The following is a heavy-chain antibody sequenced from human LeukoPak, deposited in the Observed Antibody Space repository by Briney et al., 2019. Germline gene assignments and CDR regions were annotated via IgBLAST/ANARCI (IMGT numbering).Heavy chain of an antibody. CDR1: GFTFSSYA. J-gene: IGHJ4*02. CDR2: ISGSGGST. Sequence: PGGSLRLSCAASGFTFSSYAMSWVRQAPGKGLEWVSAISGSGGSTYYADSVKGRFTISRDNSKNTLYLQMNSLRAEDTAVYYCAKDSWGAHWFGELLYGTRFDYWGQVTLVTVSS. CDR3: AKDSWGAHWFGELLYGTRFDY. D-gene: IGHD3-10*01. V-gene: IGHV3-23*01.